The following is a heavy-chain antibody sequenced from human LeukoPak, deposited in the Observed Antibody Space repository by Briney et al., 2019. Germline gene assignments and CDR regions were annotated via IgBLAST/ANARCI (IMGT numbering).Heavy chain of an antibody. J-gene: IGHJ4*02. D-gene: IGHD6-13*01. CDR2: ISSSSSYI. Sequence: GGSLRLSCAASGFTFSSYSMNWVRQAPGKGLEWVSSISSSSSYIYYADSVKGRFTISRDNAKNSLSLQMNSLRAEDTAVYYCARDLGSSRGEFDYWGQGTLVTVSS. V-gene: IGHV3-21*01. CDR3: ARDLGSSRGEFDY. CDR1: GFTFSSYS.